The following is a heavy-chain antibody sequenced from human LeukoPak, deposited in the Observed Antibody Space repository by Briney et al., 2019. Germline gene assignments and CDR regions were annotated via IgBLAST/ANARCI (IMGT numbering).Heavy chain of an antibody. CDR1: VFTFSSYS. Sequence: PRGSLRHSCAAPVFTFSSYSMSWVRQAPGKGREWVSLISGSGDTTNYAHSVKGRFTISRDNSKNTLYLQMNSLGADDTAVYYCAKAFQRGWERDAFAFWGQGTLVTVSS. D-gene: IGHD1-26*01. J-gene: IGHJ3*01. CDR3: AKAFQRGWERDAFAF. CDR2: ISGSGDTT. V-gene: IGHV3-23*01.